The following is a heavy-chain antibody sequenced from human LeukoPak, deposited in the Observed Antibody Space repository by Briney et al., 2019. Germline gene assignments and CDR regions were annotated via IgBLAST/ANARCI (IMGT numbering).Heavy chain of an antibody. CDR1: GGSISSYY. CDR2: IYYSGST. V-gene: IGHV4-59*01. Sequence: PSETLSFTCTVSGGSISSYYWSWLRQPPGKGLEWIGYIYYSGSTNYNPSLKSRVTISVDTSKNQFSLKLSSVTAADTAVYYCAGCLRARLNWFDPWGQGTLITVSS. J-gene: IGHJ5*02. D-gene: IGHD5/OR15-5a*01. CDR3: AGCLRARLNWFDP.